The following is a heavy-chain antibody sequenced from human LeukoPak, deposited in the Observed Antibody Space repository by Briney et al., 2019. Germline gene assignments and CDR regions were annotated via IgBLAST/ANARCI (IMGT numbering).Heavy chain of an antibody. D-gene: IGHD6-19*01. CDR1: GFTFSSYA. Sequence: GGSLRLSCAASGFTFSSYAMSWVRQAPGKGLEWVSAISGSGGSTYYADSLKGRFTISRDNSKNTLYLQMNSLRAEDTAVYYCAKDLGIAVADHNFDYWGQGTLVTVSS. CDR2: ISGSGGST. CDR3: AKDLGIAVADHNFDY. J-gene: IGHJ4*02. V-gene: IGHV3-23*01.